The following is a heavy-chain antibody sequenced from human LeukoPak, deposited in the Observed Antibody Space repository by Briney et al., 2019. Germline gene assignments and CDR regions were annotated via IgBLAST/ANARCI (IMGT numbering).Heavy chain of an antibody. CDR1: GGSFSGYY. V-gene: IGHV4-34*01. D-gene: IGHD1-1*01. CDR2: INHSGST. Sequence: SETLSLTCAVYGGSFSGYYWSWIRQPPGKGLEWIGEINHSGSTNYNPSLKSRVTISVDTSKNQFSLKLSSVTAADTAVYYCAGRYASNWFDPWGQGTLVTVSS. J-gene: IGHJ5*02. CDR3: AGRYASNWFDP.